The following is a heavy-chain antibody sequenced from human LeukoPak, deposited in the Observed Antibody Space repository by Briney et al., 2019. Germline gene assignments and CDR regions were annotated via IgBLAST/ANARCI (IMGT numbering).Heavy chain of an antibody. CDR2: IYTSGSS. Sequence: SETLSLTCTVSGGSISSYPWSWIRQPAGSGLEWIGRIYTSGSSNYIPSLKSRVTMSVDTSKNQFSLKMSSVTAADTAIYYCARESMNRGITYFDYWGQGTLVTVSS. D-gene: IGHD3-10*01. CDR3: ARESMNRGITYFDY. CDR1: GGSISSYP. J-gene: IGHJ4*02. V-gene: IGHV4-4*07.